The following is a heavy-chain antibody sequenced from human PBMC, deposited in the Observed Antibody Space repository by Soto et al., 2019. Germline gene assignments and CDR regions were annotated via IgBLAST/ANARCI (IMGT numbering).Heavy chain of an antibody. CDR3: ARGETAGYSSGWYGNWFDP. CDR2: INHSGST. D-gene: IGHD6-19*01. J-gene: IGHJ5*02. CDR1: GGSFSGYY. Sequence: PSETLSLTCAVYGGSFSGYYWSWIRQPPGKGLEWIGEINHSGSTNYNPSLKSRVTISVDTSKNQFSLKLSSVTAADTAVYYCARGETAGYSSGWYGNWFDPWGQGTLVTVSS. V-gene: IGHV4-34*01.